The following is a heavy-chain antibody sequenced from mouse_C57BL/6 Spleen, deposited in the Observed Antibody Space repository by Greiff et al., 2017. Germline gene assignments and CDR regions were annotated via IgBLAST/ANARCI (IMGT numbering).Heavy chain of an antibody. D-gene: IGHD2-4*01. V-gene: IGHV1-22*01. Sequence: VQLQQSGPELVKPGASVKMSCKASGYTFTDYNMHWVKQSHGKSLEWIGYINPNNGGTSYNQKFKGKATLTVNKSSSTAYMELSSLTSEDSAVYYCARKGGKIVYYDYDDEGLDYWGQGTTLTVSS. CDR1: GYTFTDYN. CDR2: INPNNGGT. CDR3: ARKGGKIVYYDYDDEGLDY. J-gene: IGHJ2*01.